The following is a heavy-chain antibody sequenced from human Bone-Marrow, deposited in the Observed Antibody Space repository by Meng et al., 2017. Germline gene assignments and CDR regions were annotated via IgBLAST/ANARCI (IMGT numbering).Heavy chain of an antibody. V-gene: IGHV3-74*01. CDR2: INSDGSST. CDR1: GFTFSSYW. Sequence: GESLKISCAASGFTFSSYWMHWVRQAPGKGLVWVSRINSDGSSTSYADSVKGRFTISRDNAKNTLYLQMNSLRAEDTAVYYCPRDATYSSGWWGGLLVGPHFGYWGQGTLVTVSS. CDR3: PRDATYSSGWWGGLLVGPHFGY. D-gene: IGHD6-13*01. J-gene: IGHJ4*02.